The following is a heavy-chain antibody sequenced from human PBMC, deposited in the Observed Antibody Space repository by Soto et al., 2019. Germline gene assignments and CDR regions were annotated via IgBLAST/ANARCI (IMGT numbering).Heavy chain of an antibody. V-gene: IGHV3-53*05. CDR3: ARETYYDFWSGSSPAVYYFDY. Sequence: GGSLRLSCAASRFTVSGNYMSWVRQAPGKGLEWVAFIYGGGDTYYADSVKGRFTISRDNSKNTLYLQMNSLRAEDTAVYYCARETYYDFWSGSSPAVYYFDYWGQGTLVTVSS. J-gene: IGHJ4*02. D-gene: IGHD3-3*01. CDR2: IYGGGDT. CDR1: RFTVSGNY.